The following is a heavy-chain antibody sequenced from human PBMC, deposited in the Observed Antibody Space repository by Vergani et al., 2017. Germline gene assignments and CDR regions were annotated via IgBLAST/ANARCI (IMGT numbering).Heavy chain of an antibody. V-gene: IGHV4-39*01. CDR3: ARTESFILRYFHCAL. D-gene: IGHD3-9*01. Sequence: QLHLQESGPGLVKPSETLSLTCTVSGGSITSSSYYWGWIRQHPGNGLGWIGNIYHIGGAYYNPSLKGRVTISVDTYKNQCSLEVTSVTAADTAIYFCARTESFILRYFHCALWGQGTLVTVSS. CDR2: IYHIGGA. J-gene: IGHJ4*02. CDR1: GGSITSSSYY.